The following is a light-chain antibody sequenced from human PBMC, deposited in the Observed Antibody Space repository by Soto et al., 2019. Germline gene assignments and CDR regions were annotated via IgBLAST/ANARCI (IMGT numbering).Light chain of an antibody. CDR2: ATS. J-gene: IGKJ2*01. V-gene: IGKV3-20*01. CDR3: QQYGSSSFT. CDR1: QNVSSSY. Sequence: EIVLTQSPGTLSLSSGERATLSCRASQNVSSSYLAWYQQKPGQAPRLLVYATSSRATGIPDRFSGSGSGTDFTFTISRLEPEDFAVYYCQQYGSSSFTFGQGTKVDIK.